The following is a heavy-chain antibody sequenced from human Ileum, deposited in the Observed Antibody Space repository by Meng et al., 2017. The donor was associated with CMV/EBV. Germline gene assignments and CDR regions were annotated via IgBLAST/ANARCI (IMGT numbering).Heavy chain of an antibody. J-gene: IGHJ5*02. CDR3: ARFRIAALGNLFDP. V-gene: IGHV4-30-4*08. CDR2: IFFSGNT. D-gene: IGHD6-13*01. Sequence: QVQLQSSGPVLLKPSQTLSLSCTVSGASIISGDYYWSWIRQPPGKGLEWIGYIFFSGNTYYNPSLNNRVIISIDTPRNQFSLKVDSVTAADTAVYYCARFRIAALGNLFDPWGHGTLVTVSS. CDR1: GASIISGDYY.